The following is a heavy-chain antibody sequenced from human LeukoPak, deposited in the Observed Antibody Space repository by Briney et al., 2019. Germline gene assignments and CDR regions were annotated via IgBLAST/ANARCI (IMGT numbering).Heavy chain of an antibody. CDR2: IYYSGST. Sequence: SETLSLTCTVSGGPIKSSGYHWGWIRQPPGKGLEWIGSIYYSGSTYYNPSLESRITISVDTSKNQFSLTLSAVTAADTAVYYCARHASAMVALYYFDYWGQGTLVTVSS. J-gene: IGHJ4*02. CDR1: GGPIKSSGYH. CDR3: ARHASAMVALYYFDY. D-gene: IGHD5-18*01. V-gene: IGHV4-39*01.